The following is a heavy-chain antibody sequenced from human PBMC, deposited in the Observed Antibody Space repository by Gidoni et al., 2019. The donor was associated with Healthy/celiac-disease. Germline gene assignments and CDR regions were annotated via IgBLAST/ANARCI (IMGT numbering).Heavy chain of an antibody. CDR2: IYSGGST. Sequence: EVQLVETGGGLIQPGGSLRLSCSASGFTVSSNYMSWVRQAPGKGLEWVSVIYSGGSTYYADSVKGRFTISRDNSKNTLYLQMNSLRAEDTAVYYCAREGSGYDQIDYWGQGTLVTVSS. D-gene: IGHD5-12*01. V-gene: IGHV3-53*02. CDR1: GFTVSSNY. CDR3: AREGSGYDQIDY. J-gene: IGHJ4*02.